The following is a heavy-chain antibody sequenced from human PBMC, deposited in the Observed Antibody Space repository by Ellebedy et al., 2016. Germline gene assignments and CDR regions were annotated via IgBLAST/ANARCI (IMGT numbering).Heavy chain of an antibody. V-gene: IGHV3-30*03. CDR2: ISNDGNDE. CDR3: ARVRSPDYSTNYDLDV. CDR1: GFTFDSSA. Sequence: GGSLRLXXAASGFTFDSSAMHWVRQPPGKGLEWVAAISNDGNDENYGASVKGRFSISRDNSKNRVYLQMSSLRVEDTAVYSCARVRSPDYSTNYDLDVWGQGTTVTVSS. J-gene: IGHJ6*02. D-gene: IGHD3-22*01.